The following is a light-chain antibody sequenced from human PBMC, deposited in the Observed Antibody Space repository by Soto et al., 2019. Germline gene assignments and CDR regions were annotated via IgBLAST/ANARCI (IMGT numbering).Light chain of an antibody. CDR3: QQYDGYPWT. CDR2: KAS. V-gene: IGKV1-5*03. CDR1: QSVNSR. Sequence: DIQMTQSPSTLSASIGDTVNINCRASQSVNSRLAWYQQRPGKTPRILIYKASSLEREVPSRFSGSGSVTEYALTNRNLEPDDFPPYYCQQYDGYPWTFGQGTEVEVK. J-gene: IGKJ1*01.